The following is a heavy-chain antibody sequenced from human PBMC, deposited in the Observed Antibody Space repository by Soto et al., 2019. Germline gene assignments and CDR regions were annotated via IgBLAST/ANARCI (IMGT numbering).Heavy chain of an antibody. CDR3: ASEVVAATSLDY. V-gene: IGHV3-21*01. Sequence: NPGGSLRLSCAASGFTFSTYSMNWVRQAPGKGLEWVSSISSSSSYIYYADSVKGRFTISRDNAKNSLYLQMNSLRAEDTAVYYCASEVVAATSLDYWGQGTLVTVSS. CDR2: ISSSSSYI. J-gene: IGHJ4*02. D-gene: IGHD2-15*01. CDR1: GFTFSTYS.